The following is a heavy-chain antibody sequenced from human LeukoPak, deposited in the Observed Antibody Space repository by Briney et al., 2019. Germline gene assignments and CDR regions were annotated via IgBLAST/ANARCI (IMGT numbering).Heavy chain of an antibody. V-gene: IGHV4-59*01. CDR1: GAFITTYN. CDR2: IYYSGST. D-gene: IGHD6-13*01. CDR3: ARVVAAAAWLDP. J-gene: IGHJ5*02. Sequence: SETLSLTCTVSGAFITTYNWAWIRQPPGKGLEWIGYIYYSGSTKYNPSLKSRVTISVDTSKKQFSLKVSCVTAADTALYYCARVVAAAAWLDPWGQGILVTVSP.